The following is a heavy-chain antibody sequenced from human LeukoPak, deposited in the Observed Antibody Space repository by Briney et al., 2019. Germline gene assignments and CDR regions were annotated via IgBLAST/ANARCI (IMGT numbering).Heavy chain of an antibody. Sequence: SVKVSYKASGGTFSSYAISWVRQAPGQGLEWMGGIIPIFGTANYAQKFQGRVTITADESTSTAYMELSSLRSEDTAVYYCARDPGGGDVVFDYWGQGTLVTVSS. V-gene: IGHV1-69*13. J-gene: IGHJ4*02. CDR2: IIPIFGTA. CDR3: ARDPGGGDVVFDY. D-gene: IGHD3-16*01. CDR1: GGTFSSYA.